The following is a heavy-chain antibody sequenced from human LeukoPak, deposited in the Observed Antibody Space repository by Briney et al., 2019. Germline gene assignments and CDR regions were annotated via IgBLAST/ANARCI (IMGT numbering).Heavy chain of an antibody. CDR3: ARVLSGRGSLYDYYYYMDV. CDR2: ISGSGGST. D-gene: IGHD3-10*01. V-gene: IGHV3-23*01. CDR1: GFTFSSYE. Sequence: GGSLRLSCAASGFTFSSYEMNWVRQAPGKGLEWVSAISGSGGSTYYADSVKGRFTISRDNSKNTLYLQMNSLRAEDTAVYYCARVLSGRGSLYDYYYYMDVWGKGTTVTISS. J-gene: IGHJ6*03.